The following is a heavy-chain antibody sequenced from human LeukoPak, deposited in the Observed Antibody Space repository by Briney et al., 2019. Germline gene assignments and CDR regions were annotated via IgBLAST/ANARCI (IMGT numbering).Heavy chain of an antibody. J-gene: IGHJ6*02. D-gene: IGHD3-3*01. V-gene: IGHV3-30*18. CDR1: GFTFSSYG. CDR2: ISSDGSKK. CDR3: AKDELRFLEWLLSRMDV. Sequence: PGGSLRLSCAASGFTFSSYGMHWVRQAPGKGLEWVAVISSDGSKKYYADSVNGRFTISRDNSKNTLYLQMNSLRAEETDVYYCAKDELRFLEWLLSRMDVWGQGTTVTVSS.